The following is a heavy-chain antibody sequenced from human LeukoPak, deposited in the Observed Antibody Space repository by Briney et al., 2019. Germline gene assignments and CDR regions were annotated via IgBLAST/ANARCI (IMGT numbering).Heavy chain of an antibody. V-gene: IGHV3-21*01. J-gene: IGHJ6*02. CDR3: ARAVAVSVGRYYGMDV. CDR1: GFIFDSYT. CDR2: ISSSSTYI. D-gene: IGHD4-17*01. Sequence: GSLRLSCAPSGFIFDSYTMNWVRPAPRKGLEWVSSISSSSTYICSAASVRGRFTISRDNARNSVYLQVNSLSADDTAVYYCARAVAVSVGRYYGMDVWGQGTTVTVSS.